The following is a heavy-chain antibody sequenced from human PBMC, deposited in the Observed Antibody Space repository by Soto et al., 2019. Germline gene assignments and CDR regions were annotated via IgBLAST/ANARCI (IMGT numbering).Heavy chain of an antibody. CDR1: GFTFSSYW. Sequence: EVQLVESGGGLVQPGGSLRLSCAASGFTFSSYWMHWVRQAPGKGLVWVSRINSDGSSTSYADSVKGRFTISRDNAKNTLYLQMNSLRAEDTAVYYCARTSLVVPDATREDYWGQGTLVTVSS. D-gene: IGHD2-8*02. J-gene: IGHJ4*02. CDR2: INSDGSST. CDR3: ARTSLVVPDATREDY. V-gene: IGHV3-74*01.